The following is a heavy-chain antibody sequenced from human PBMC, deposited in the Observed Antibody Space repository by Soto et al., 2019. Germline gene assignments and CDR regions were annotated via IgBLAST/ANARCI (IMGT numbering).Heavy chain of an antibody. V-gene: IGHV1-2*02. J-gene: IGHJ5*02. CDR2: MNPNSGGT. D-gene: IGHD6-13*01. Sequence: QVQLVQSGGDVKKPGASVKVSCKTSGYTFSGYFMHWLRQAPGQGREWMGWMNPNSGGTDYAQNLQGRVSMTWDTFIRTTYLKSDKPRVDDTAIYYYARGYYFSSWSVFDLWGQGTLVT. CDR1: GYTFSGYF. CDR3: ARGYYFSSWSVFDL.